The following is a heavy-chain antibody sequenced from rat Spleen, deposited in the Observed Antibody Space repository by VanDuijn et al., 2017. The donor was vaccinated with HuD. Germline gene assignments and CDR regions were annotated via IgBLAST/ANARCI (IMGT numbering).Heavy chain of an antibody. CDR1: GYSITSNF. CDR2: INSAGST. Sequence: EVQLQESGPGLVKPSQSLSLTCSVTGYSITSNFWGWIRKFPGNKLEWMGYINSAGSTNYNPSLKSRISITRDTSKNQFFLQVNSVSTEDTATYYCARSDGTHYYLPFAYWGQGVMVTVSS. D-gene: IGHD1-12*02. CDR3: ARSDGTHYYLPFAY. V-gene: IGHV3-3*01. J-gene: IGHJ2*01.